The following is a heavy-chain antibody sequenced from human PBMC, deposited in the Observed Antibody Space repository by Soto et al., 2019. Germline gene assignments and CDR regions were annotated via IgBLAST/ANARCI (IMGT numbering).Heavy chain of an antibody. CDR1: GGSISSYY. J-gene: IGHJ4*02. CDR3: ARVYYYVSGSYLDY. Sequence: QVQLQESGPGLVKPSETLSLTCTVSGGSISSYYWSWIRQPPGKGLEWIGYIYYSGSTNYNPSLKSRVTISVDTSKNQFSLKLSSVTAADTAVYYCARVYYYVSGSYLDYWGQGTLVTVSS. V-gene: IGHV4-59*01. CDR2: IYYSGST. D-gene: IGHD3-10*01.